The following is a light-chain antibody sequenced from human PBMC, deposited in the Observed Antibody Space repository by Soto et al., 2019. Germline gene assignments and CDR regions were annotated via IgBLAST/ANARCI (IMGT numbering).Light chain of an antibody. V-gene: IGKV3-20*01. CDR1: QSLTNCF. CDR3: QQYGTSEII. J-gene: IGKJ5*01. Sequence: EIVLTQSPATLSFSPGEKATLSCRASQSLTNCFIAWYQQWPGQAPRLRIYDTASRASGIPDRFSVSGSGTDFTLSISRLETEDFAVFYCQQYGTSEIIFGQGTRLEIK. CDR2: DTA.